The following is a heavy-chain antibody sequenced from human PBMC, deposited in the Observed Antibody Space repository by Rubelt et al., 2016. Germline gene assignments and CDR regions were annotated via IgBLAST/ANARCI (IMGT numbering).Heavy chain of an antibody. V-gene: IGHV1-18*01. Sequence: QVQLVQSGAEVKKPGASVKVSCKASGYTFTSYGISWVRQAPGQGLEWMGWISAYNGNTNYAQKLQGRVTMTTDTATSTAYMERRSLRSDETAVDYCARDLPPFRRYNWNFPLDYWGQGTLVTVSS. CDR1: GYTFTSYG. D-gene: IGHD1-7*01. J-gene: IGHJ4*02. CDR2: ISAYNGNT. CDR3: ARDLPPFRRYNWNFPLDY.